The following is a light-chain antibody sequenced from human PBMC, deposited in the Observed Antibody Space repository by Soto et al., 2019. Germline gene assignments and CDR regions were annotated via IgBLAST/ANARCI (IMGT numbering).Light chain of an antibody. CDR3: QQSYGTPLT. V-gene: IGKV1-39*01. J-gene: IGKJ4*01. CDR2: AAS. Sequence: DMEMTQSPSSLSASVGDRVTITCRASQSISNYLNWYQHKPGKVPKLLIYAASSLQSGVPTRFSGSVSGTHCTLTINSLQPEEFATYYWQQSYGTPLTFGGGTKIEIK. CDR1: QSISNY.